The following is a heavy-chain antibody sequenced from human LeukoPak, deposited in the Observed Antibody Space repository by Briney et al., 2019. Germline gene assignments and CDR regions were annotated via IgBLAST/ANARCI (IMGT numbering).Heavy chain of an antibody. CDR3: VKDPEALDY. V-gene: IGHV3-48*02. CDR1: GFSFSSYS. Sequence: GGSLRLSCAASGFSFSSYSMNWVRQAPGKGLEWVSYITSSGSRIYYADSVKGRFTISRDNGKNSLYLQMNSLRDEDTAVYYCVKDPEALDYWGQGTPVTVSS. CDR2: ITSSGSRI. J-gene: IGHJ4*02.